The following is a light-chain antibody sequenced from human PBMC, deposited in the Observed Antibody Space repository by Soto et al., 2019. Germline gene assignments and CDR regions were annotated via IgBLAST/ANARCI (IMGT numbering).Light chain of an antibody. Sequence: QSALTQPPSVSGSPGQSVTISCTGTSSDVGSYNRVSWYQQSPGTAPKLMIYEVSNRPSGVPDRFSGSKSGNTASLTISGLQAEDEADYYCSSYTSSSTYVLGTGTKLTVL. V-gene: IGLV2-18*02. CDR2: EVS. CDR3: SSYTSSSTYV. CDR1: SSDVGSYNR. J-gene: IGLJ1*01.